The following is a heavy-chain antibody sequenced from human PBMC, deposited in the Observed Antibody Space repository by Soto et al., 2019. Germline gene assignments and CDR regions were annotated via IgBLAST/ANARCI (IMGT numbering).Heavy chain of an antibody. CDR2: INHSGST. V-gene: IGHV4-34*01. J-gene: IGHJ4*02. D-gene: IGHD2-15*01. CDR1: GGSFSGYY. Sequence: ASETLTLTCAVYGGSFSGYYWSWIRQPPGKGLEWIGEINHSGSTNYNPSLKSRVTISVDTSKNQFSLKLSSVTAADTAVYYCARGRPGYCSGGSCYFRSMRPSYDYWGQGTLVTVSS. CDR3: ARGRPGYCSGGSCYFRSMRPSYDY.